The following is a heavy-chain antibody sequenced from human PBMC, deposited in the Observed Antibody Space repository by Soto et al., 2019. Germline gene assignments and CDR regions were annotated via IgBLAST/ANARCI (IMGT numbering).Heavy chain of an antibody. CDR2: IYSGGST. CDR3: ATNREGYCSGGSRYLDAFDI. J-gene: IGHJ3*02. Sequence: PGGYVRLSCAASGVTVSSNYMSWVHQAPGKGLEWVSVIYSGGSTYYADSVKGRFTISRHNSKNTLYLQMNSLRAEDTAVYYCATNREGYCSGGSRYLDAFDIWGQGTMVTVSS. D-gene: IGHD2-15*01. CDR1: GVTVSSNY. V-gene: IGHV3-53*04.